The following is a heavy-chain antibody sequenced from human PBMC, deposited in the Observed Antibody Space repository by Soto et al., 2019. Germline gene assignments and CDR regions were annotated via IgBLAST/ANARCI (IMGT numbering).Heavy chain of an antibody. J-gene: IGHJ4*02. CDR3: TTYNSSRKYDY. CDR1: GFTFGDAW. V-gene: IGHV3-15*01. Sequence: EVQLVESGGGLVKPGESLRLSCAASGFTFGDAWMSWVRQAPGKGLEWVGRIKSNSDGGTTDYAAPVKGRFTISRDDSKNTMYLQMNSLKTEDTAVYYCTTYNSSRKYDYWGQGTLVTVSS. D-gene: IGHD6-13*01. CDR2: IKSNSDGGTT.